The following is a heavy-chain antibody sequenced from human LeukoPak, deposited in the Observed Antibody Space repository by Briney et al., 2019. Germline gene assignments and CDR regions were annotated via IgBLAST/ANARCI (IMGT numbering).Heavy chain of an antibody. D-gene: IGHD2-21*01. J-gene: IGHJ4*02. V-gene: IGHV3-48*04. CDR1: GFTFSSYR. Sequence: GGSLRLSCAASGFTFSSYRMNWVRQAPGKGLEWVSYISSSSSTIYYADSVKGRFTISRDNAKNSLYLQMNSLRAEDTAVYYCVRDYDVIGETSWGQGTLVTVSS. CDR2: ISSSSSTI. CDR3: VRDYDVIGETS.